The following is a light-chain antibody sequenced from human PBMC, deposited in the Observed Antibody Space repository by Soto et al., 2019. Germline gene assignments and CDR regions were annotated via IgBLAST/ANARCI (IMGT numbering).Light chain of an antibody. CDR1: SSDVGNYNY. CDR3: SSFTSSTTYV. CDR2: NVN. V-gene: IGLV2-14*04. Sequence: SIICTGTSSDVGNYNYVSWYQQHPGEVPKLIIFNVNNRPSGVSNRFSGSKSGNTASLTISGLQAEDEADYYCSSFTSSTTYVFGTGTKVTVL. J-gene: IGLJ1*01.